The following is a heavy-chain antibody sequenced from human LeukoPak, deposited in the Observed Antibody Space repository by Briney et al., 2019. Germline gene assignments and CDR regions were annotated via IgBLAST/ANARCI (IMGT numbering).Heavy chain of an antibody. J-gene: IGHJ4*02. Sequence: GGSLRLSCAASGFNFDDYGMTWVRQAPGKGLEWVSTINWNGRSTGYADSVKGRFTISRDNAKNSLYLQINSLRAEDTAVYYCARHSSGWLPFFAYWGQGTLVTVSS. CDR2: INWNGRST. V-gene: IGHV3-20*04. CDR3: ARHSSGWLPFFAY. D-gene: IGHD6-19*01. CDR1: GFNFDDYG.